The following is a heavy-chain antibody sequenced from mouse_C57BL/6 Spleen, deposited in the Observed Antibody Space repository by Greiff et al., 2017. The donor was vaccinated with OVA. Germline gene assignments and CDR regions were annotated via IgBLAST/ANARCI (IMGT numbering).Heavy chain of an antibody. D-gene: IGHD2-3*01. V-gene: IGHV6-3*01. CDR1: GFTFSNYW. Sequence: DVMLVESGGGLVQPGGSMKLSCVASGFTFSNYWMNWVRQSPEKGLEWVAQIRLKSDNYATHYAESVKGRFTISRDDSKSSVYLQMNNLRAEDTGIYYCTDAGYYGYWGQGTTLTVSS. CDR2: IRLKSDNYAT. CDR3: TDAGYYGY. J-gene: IGHJ2*01.